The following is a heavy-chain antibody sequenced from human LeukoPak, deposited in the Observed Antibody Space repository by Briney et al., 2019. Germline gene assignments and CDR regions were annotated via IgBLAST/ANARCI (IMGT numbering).Heavy chain of an antibody. J-gene: IGHJ4*02. CDR2: IRYDGSNK. CDR3: ARDRESVIGSSDPYYFDY. V-gene: IGHV3-30*02. Sequence: GGSLRLSCAASGFTFSSYGMHWVRQAPGKGLEWVAFIRYDGSNKYYADSVKGRFTISRDNSKNTLYLQMNSLRAEDTAVYYCARDRESVIGSSDPYYFDYWGQGTLVTVSS. CDR1: GFTFSSYG. D-gene: IGHD2-2*01.